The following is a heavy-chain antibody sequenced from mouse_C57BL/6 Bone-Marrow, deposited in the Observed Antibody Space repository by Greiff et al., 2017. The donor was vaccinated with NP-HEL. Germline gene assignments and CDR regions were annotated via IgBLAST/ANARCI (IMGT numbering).Heavy chain of an antibody. CDR3: AREGVITTIFDY. J-gene: IGHJ2*01. V-gene: IGHV1-69*01. CDR1: GYTFTSYW. D-gene: IGHD1-1*01. CDR2: IDPSDSYT. Sequence: QVQLQQPGAELVMPGASVKLSCKASGYTFTSYWMHWVKQRPGQGLEWIGEIDPSDSYTNYNQKFKGKSTLTVDKSSSTAYMQLSSLTSEDSAVYYCAREGVITTIFDYWGQGTTLTVS.